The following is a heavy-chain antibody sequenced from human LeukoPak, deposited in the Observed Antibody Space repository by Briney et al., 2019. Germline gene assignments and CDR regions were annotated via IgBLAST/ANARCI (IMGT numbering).Heavy chain of an antibody. J-gene: IGHJ5*02. CDR1: GGTFSSYA. CDR3: ASSTSGYYYDSSGYYPS. V-gene: IGHV1-69*10. CDR2: IIPILGIA. Sequence: SVKVSCKASGGTFSSYAISWVRQAPGQGLEWMGGIIPILGIANYAQKFQGRVTITADKSTSTAYMELSSLRSEDTAVYYCASSTSGYYYDSSGYYPSWGQGTLVTVSS. D-gene: IGHD3-22*01.